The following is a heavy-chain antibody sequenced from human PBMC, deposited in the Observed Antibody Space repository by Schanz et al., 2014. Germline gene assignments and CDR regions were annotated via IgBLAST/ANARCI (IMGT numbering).Heavy chain of an antibody. V-gene: IGHV1-69*02. D-gene: IGHD2-15*01. J-gene: IGHJ3*02. Sequence: QVQLVQSGADVKKPGSSVRVSCKASGATFSTYPINWLRQAPGQGLEWMGRSIPIHGIVNYAQRFQARVRITPDKSTSTAYMELSSLRSDDTAVYYCARGGGPEDVFDIWGQGTILTVSS. CDR1: GATFSTYP. CDR2: SIPIHGIV. CDR3: ARGGGPEDVFDI.